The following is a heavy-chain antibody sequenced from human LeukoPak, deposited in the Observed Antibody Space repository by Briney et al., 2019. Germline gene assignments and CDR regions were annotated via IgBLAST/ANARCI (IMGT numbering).Heavy chain of an antibody. CDR3: AKGGEIVVVITNDAFDI. V-gene: IGHV3-23*01. CDR2: ISGSGGST. CDR1: GFTFSSYA. D-gene: IGHD3-22*01. J-gene: IGHJ3*02. Sequence: RSGGSLRLSCAASGFTFSSYAMSWVRQAPGKGLEWVSAISGSGGSTYYADSVKGRFTISRDNSKNTLYLQMNSLRAEDTAVYYCAKGGEIVVVITNDAFDIWGQGTMVTVSS.